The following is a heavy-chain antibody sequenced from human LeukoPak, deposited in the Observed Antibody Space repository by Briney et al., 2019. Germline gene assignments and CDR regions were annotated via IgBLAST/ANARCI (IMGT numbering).Heavy chain of an antibody. J-gene: IGHJ6*02. Sequence: GGSLRLSCAASGFTFSDYYMSWIRQAPGKGLEWVSYISSSGSTIYYADSVKGRFTISSDNAKNPLYLQMNSLRAEDTAVYHCAPLGDLKVASIAPYYGMDVRGQGTTVTVSS. V-gene: IGHV3-11*01. CDR2: ISSSGSTI. CDR3: APLGDLKVASIAPYYGMDV. D-gene: IGHD3-10*01. CDR1: GFTFSDYY.